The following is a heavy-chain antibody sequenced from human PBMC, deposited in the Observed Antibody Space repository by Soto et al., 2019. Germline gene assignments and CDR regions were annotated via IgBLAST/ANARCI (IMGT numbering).Heavy chain of an antibody. CDR2: INHSGST. Sequence: QVQLQQWGAGLLKPSETLSLTCAVYGGSFSGYYWSWIRQPPGKGLEWIGEINHSGSTNYNPSLKSRVTISVDTSKNQFSLKLSSVTAADTAVYYCARGYSSAGILVVITEKYYFDYWGQVPLVTVSS. V-gene: IGHV4-34*01. D-gene: IGHD3-22*01. CDR1: GGSFSGYY. J-gene: IGHJ4*02. CDR3: ARGYSSAGILVVITEKYYFDY.